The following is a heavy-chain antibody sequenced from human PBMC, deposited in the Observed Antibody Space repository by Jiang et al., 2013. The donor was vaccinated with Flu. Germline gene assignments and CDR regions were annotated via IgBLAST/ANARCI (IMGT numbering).Heavy chain of an antibody. J-gene: IGHJ4*02. CDR3: ARSGGTNWPFDS. CDR2: AYYRSQWYF. CDR1: GDSVTNNVVS. D-gene: IGHD1-1*01. Sequence: QTLSLTCAISGDSVTNNVVSWNWVRQSPSSGLEWLGRAYYRSQWYFAYAPSVDGRLTFSPDASENQFSLQLDSVTPADSAVYYCARSGGTNWPFDSWGQGTLVIVSS. V-gene: IGHV6-1*01.